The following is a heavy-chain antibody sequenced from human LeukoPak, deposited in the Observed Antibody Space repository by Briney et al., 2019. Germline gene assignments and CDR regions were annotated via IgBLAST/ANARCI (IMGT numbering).Heavy chain of an antibody. D-gene: IGHD1-20*01. V-gene: IGHV4-30-4*01. Sequence: SQTLSLTCTVSGGSISSGDYYWSWIRQPPGKGLEWIGYIYYSGSTYYNPSLKSRVTISVDTSKNQFSLKLSSVTAADTAVYYCALWGGITGRGWFDPWGQGTLVTVSS. CDR1: GGSISSGDYY. J-gene: IGHJ5*02. CDR3: ALWGGITGRGWFDP. CDR2: IYYSGST.